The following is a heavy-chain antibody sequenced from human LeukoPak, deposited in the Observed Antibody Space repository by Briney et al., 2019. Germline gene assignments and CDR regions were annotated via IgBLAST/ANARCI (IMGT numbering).Heavy chain of an antibody. CDR3: AKDLEGYSSSWYVPLPGY. CDR2: IYENGGTT. Sequence: GGSLRLSCVGSGFTFRSHAMSWVRQAPEKGLEFVSGIYENGGTTYYADSVKGRFSISRDNSKNTLYLQMNSLRAEDTAVYYCAKDLEGYSSSWYVPLPGYWGQGTLVTVSS. J-gene: IGHJ4*02. V-gene: IGHV3-23*01. D-gene: IGHD6-13*01. CDR1: GFTFRSHA.